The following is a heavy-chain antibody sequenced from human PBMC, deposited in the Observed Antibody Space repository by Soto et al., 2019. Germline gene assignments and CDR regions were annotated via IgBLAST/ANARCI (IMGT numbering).Heavy chain of an antibody. CDR1: GFTFSSYW. CDR3: VRGGYMHACDI. V-gene: IGHV3-74*01. CDR2: MNNDGSYI. D-gene: IGHD6-13*01. Sequence: EVQLVESGGGLVQPGGSLRLSCAASGFTFSSYWMYWVRQAPGKGLEWVSHMNNDGSYIIYAESVKGRFTFYRDNAKNTLYLQMNNLRAEDKAVYYCVRGGYMHACDIWGQGTKVTDSS. J-gene: IGHJ3*02.